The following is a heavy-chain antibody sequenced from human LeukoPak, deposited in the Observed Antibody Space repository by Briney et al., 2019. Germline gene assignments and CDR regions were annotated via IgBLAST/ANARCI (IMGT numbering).Heavy chain of an antibody. Sequence: GESLKISCKAFGYSFSNYWIGWGRQMPGKALEWMGIIYPRDSDTRYSPSFQGQVTISVDTSITTAYLQWSSLKASDTAMYYCARNRDSDYWGQGTLVTVSS. J-gene: IGHJ4*02. D-gene: IGHD2/OR15-2a*01. CDR3: ARNRDSDY. V-gene: IGHV5-51*01. CDR1: GYSFSNYW. CDR2: IYPRDSDT.